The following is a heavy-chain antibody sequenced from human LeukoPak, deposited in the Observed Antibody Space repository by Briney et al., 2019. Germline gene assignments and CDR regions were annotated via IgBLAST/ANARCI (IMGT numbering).Heavy chain of an antibody. CDR2: ISGSGGST. D-gene: IGHD2-15*01. CDR3: AKESGVGALNYYYMDV. J-gene: IGHJ6*03. CDR1: GFTFSSYA. Sequence: GGSLRLSCAASGFTFSSYAMSWVRQAPGKGLEWVSAISGSGGSTYYADSVKGRFTISRDNSKNTLYLQMNSLRAEDTAVYYCAKESGVGALNYYYMDVWGKGTTVTVSS. V-gene: IGHV3-23*01.